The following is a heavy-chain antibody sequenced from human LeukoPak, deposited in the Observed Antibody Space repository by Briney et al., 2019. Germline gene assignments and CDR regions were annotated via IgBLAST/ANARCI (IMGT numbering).Heavy chain of an antibody. V-gene: IGHV1-2*06. J-gene: IGHJ6*03. D-gene: IGHD5-12*01. Sequence: GASVKVSCKASGYTFTSYYMHWVRQAPGQGLEWMGLINPTGGSTGYAQKFQGRVTMTRDTSISTAYMELSRLRSDDTAVYYCARHRLVAGYGFLSYYYYMDVWGKGTTVTISS. CDR3: ARHRLVAGYGFLSYYYYMDV. CDR2: INPTGGST. CDR1: GYTFTSYY.